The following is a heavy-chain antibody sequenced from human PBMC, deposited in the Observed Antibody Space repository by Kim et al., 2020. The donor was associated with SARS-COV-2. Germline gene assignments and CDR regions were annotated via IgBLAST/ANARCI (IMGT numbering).Heavy chain of an antibody. J-gene: IGHJ5*02. Sequence: GGSLRLSCAASGFTFSSYGMHWVRQAPGKGLEWVAVIWYDGSNKYYADSVKGRFTISRDNSKNTLYLQMNSLRAEDTAVYYCARDRGSSWYLESALGWFDPWGQGTLVTVSS. V-gene: IGHV3-33*01. D-gene: IGHD6-13*01. CDR2: IWYDGSNK. CDR1: GFTFSSYG. CDR3: ARDRGSSWYLESALGWFDP.